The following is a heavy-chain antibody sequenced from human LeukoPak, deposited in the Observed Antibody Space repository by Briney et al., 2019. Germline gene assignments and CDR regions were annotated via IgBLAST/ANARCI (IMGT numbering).Heavy chain of an antibody. D-gene: IGHD4-17*01. Sequence: SVKVYCKASGGTFSSYAISWVRQAPGQGLEWMGGIIPIFGTANYAQKFQGRVTITTDESTSTAYMELSSLRSEDTAVYYCASSTVTKFYYYYYMDVWGKGTTVTVSS. CDR1: GGTFSSYA. V-gene: IGHV1-69*05. CDR2: IIPIFGTA. CDR3: ASSTVTKFYYYYYMDV. J-gene: IGHJ6*03.